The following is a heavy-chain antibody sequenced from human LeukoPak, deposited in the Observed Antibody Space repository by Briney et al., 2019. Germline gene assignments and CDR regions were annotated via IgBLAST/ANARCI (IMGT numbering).Heavy chain of an antibody. D-gene: IGHD3-22*01. J-gene: IGHJ5*02. Sequence: PSETLSLTCTVSGGSIISYYWSWIRQPAGKGLEWIGRIYTSGSTNYNPSLKSRVTMSVDTSKNQFSLKPSSVTAADTAVYYCARDRTYYYDGSGYYLFDPWGQGTLVTVSS. CDR3: ARDRTYYYDGSGYYLFDP. CDR1: GGSIISYY. V-gene: IGHV4-4*07. CDR2: IYTSGST.